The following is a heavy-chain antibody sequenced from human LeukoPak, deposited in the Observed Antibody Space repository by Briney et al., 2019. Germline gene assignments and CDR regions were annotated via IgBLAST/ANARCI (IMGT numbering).Heavy chain of an antibody. Sequence: ASVKVSCKASGYTFTSYAMNWVRQAPGQGLEWMGWISAYNGNANYAQKLQGRVTMTTDTSTSTAYMELRSLRSDDTAVYYCARVGEYCSSTSCHDYWGQGTLVTVSS. CDR3: ARVGEYCSSTSCHDY. CDR2: ISAYNGNA. J-gene: IGHJ4*02. V-gene: IGHV1-18*01. D-gene: IGHD2-2*01. CDR1: GYTFTSYA.